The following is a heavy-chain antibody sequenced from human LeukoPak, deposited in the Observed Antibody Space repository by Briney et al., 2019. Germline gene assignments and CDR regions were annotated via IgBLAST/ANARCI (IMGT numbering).Heavy chain of an antibody. V-gene: IGHV3-7*01. D-gene: IGHD4-23*01. CDR2: IKQDGSEK. CDR1: GFTFSSYW. Sequence: GGSLRLSCSASGFTFSSYWMSWVRQAPGKGLEWVANIKQDGSEKYYVGSVRGRFTFSRDNAKNSLYLQMNSLRTEDTAVYYCARRLNSDWYFDLWGRGTLVTVSS. J-gene: IGHJ2*01. CDR3: ARRLNSDWYFDL.